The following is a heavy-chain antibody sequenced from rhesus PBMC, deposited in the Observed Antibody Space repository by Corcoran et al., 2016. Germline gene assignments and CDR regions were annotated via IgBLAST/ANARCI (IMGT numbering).Heavy chain of an antibody. V-gene: IGHV4-173*01. CDR3: ARNPLGTVQGPAFDY. J-gene: IGHJ4*01. CDR2: TTGRGGST. CDR1: GGSISSNY. Sequence: QVQLQESGPGLVKPSETLSLTCAVSGGSISSNYWSWIRQPPGKGLEWIGATTGRGGSTDYNPPPTSPVTISTDTSKNQFSLKLSSLTAADTAVYYCARNPLGTVQGPAFDYWGQGVLVTVSS. D-gene: IGHD5-24*01.